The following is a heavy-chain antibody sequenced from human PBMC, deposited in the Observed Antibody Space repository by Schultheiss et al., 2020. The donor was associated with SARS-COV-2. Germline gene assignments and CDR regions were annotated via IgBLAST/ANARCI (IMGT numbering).Heavy chain of an antibody. D-gene: IGHD6-19*01. CDR3: ARDREAGIDY. Sequence: SETLSLTCAVYGGSFSGYYWSWIRQPPGKGLEWIGEINHSGSTNYNPSLKSRVTISVDTSKNQFSLKLSSVTAADTAVYYCARDREAGIDYWGQGTLVTVSS. V-gene: IGHV4-34*01. J-gene: IGHJ4*02. CDR1: GGSFSGYY. CDR2: INHSGST.